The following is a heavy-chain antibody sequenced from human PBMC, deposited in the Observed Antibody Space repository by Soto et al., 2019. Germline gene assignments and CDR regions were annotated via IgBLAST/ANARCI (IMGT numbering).Heavy chain of an antibody. J-gene: IGHJ5*02. CDR2: ITPLYGTK. V-gene: IGHV1-69*12. Sequence: QVQLVQSGPEVKEPGSSVKVSCKTSGGTFSSYSLNWVRQAPGQGREWMGVITPLYGTKNYAQRFRGRVTFAAHESSTPVFLVLTRATSPDTVVSVCASGGTFKPFDPCGQGTLFTVSS. CDR3: ASGGTFKPFDP. D-gene: IGHD3-16*01. CDR1: GGTFSSYS.